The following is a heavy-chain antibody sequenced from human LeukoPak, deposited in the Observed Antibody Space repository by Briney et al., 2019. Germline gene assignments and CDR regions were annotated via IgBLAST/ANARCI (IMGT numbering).Heavy chain of an antibody. J-gene: IGHJ4*02. D-gene: IGHD3-16*01. V-gene: IGHV4-39*01. CDR1: GGSISTSTYY. CDR2: IYYSGTT. Sequence: KPSETQSLTCTVSGGSISTSTYYWGWIRRPPGKGLEWIGSIYYSGTTYYNPSLKSRVTVSVDTSKNQFSLNLSSVTAADTAVYYCVRGSTLRHYQYWGQGTLVTVSS. CDR3: VRGSTLRHYQY.